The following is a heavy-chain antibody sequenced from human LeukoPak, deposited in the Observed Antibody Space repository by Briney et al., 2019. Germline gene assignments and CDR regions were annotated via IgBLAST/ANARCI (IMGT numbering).Heavy chain of an antibody. CDR3: ASLTTGLHPDY. D-gene: IGHD3-22*01. Sequence: PSETLSLTCTVSGGSITTNSYYWAWIRQPPGKGLEWIGNIYHRGTTYYSPSLRSRLTISVDTSRNQFSLNLSSVTAADTAVYFCASLTTGLHPDYWGQGTLVTVSS. CDR1: GGSITTNSYY. CDR2: IYHRGTT. V-gene: IGHV4-39*01. J-gene: IGHJ4*02.